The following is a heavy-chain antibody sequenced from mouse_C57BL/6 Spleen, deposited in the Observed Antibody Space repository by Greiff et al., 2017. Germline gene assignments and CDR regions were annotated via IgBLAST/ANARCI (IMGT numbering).Heavy chain of an antibody. D-gene: IGHD2-1*01. CDR3: ARSGYYGNNYYAMDY. CDR2: IDPSDSYT. J-gene: IGHJ4*01. CDR1: GYTFTSYW. Sequence: QVQLQQPGAELVKPGASVKLSCKASGYTFTSYWMQWVKQRPGQGLEWIGEIDPSDSYTNYNQKFKGKATLTVDTSSSTAYMQLSSLTSEDSAVYYCARSGYYGNNYYAMDYWGQGTSVTVSS. V-gene: IGHV1-50*01.